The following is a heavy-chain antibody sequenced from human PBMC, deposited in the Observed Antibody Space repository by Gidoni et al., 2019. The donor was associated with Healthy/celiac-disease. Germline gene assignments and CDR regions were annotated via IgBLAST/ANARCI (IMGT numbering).Heavy chain of an antibody. CDR1: GFTFGDYA. Sequence: EVQLVESGGGLVQPGRSLRLSCTASGFTFGDYAMSWFRQAPGKGLEWVGFIRSKAYGGTTEYSASVKSRFTISRDDSKSIAYLQMNSLKTEDTAVYYCTRALGYCSGGSCYFDYWGQGTLVTVSS. CDR2: IRSKAYGGTT. CDR3: TRALGYCSGGSCYFDY. J-gene: IGHJ4*02. V-gene: IGHV3-49*03. D-gene: IGHD2-15*01.